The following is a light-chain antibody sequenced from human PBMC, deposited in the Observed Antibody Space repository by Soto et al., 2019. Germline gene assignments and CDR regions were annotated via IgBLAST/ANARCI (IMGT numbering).Light chain of an antibody. CDR1: QGIINY. CDR2: AAS. J-gene: IGKJ2*01. CDR3: IHNNSYPRA. Sequence: DIQMTQSPSAMSATVGDRVTIPCRASQGIINYLACFQQKPGKVPQRLIYAASSLERGVPSRFSGSAAGTEYTLTLGSLKPEDFASYYSIHNNSYPRAFGQGTKVEIK. V-gene: IGKV1-17*03.